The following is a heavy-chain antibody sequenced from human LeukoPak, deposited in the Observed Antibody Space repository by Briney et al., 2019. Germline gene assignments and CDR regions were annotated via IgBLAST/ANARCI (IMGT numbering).Heavy chain of an antibody. CDR1: GFAFTISS. V-gene: IGHV3-23*01. J-gene: IGHJ4*02. D-gene: IGHD6-19*01. Sequence: GGSLRLSCAASGFAFTISSMSWVRQAPGKGLEWVSTFNGDGVNTYYTGSVWGRFTISRDNSKNTLYLQMNSLRAEDTAIYYCAKHPEGIAVAGAYFDYWGQGTLVTVSS. CDR3: AKHPEGIAVAGAYFDY. CDR2: FNGDGVNT.